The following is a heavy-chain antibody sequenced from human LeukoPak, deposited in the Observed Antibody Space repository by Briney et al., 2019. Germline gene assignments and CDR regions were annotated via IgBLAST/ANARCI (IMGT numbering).Heavy chain of an antibody. J-gene: IGHJ6*03. CDR2: ISYDGSNK. CDR1: GFTFSSYG. Sequence: GGSLRLSCAASGFTFSSYGMHWVRQAPGKGLEWVAVISYDGSNKYYADSVMGRFTISRDNSKNTLYLQMNSLRAEDTAVYYCANGYCTNGVCYPYYYYYMDVWGKGTTVTVSS. D-gene: IGHD2-8*01. CDR3: ANGYCTNGVCYPYYYYYMDV. V-gene: IGHV3-30*18.